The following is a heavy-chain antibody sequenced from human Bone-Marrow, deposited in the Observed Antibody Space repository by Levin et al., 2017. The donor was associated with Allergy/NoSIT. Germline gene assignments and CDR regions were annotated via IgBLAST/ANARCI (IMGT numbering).Heavy chain of an antibody. V-gene: IGHV1-8*01. D-gene: IGHD6-19*01. Sequence: PGGSLRLSCTASGSTFTGYDINWVRQAAGQGLEWMGWMNPYSGNTGYAQKFQGRVTMTRNISTNTAYMDLTNLTSDDTAVYYCARGWGETSSGWNDFWGQGTLVTVSS. CDR2: MNPYSGNT. CDR3: ARGWGETSSGWNDF. J-gene: IGHJ4*02. CDR1: GSTFTGYD.